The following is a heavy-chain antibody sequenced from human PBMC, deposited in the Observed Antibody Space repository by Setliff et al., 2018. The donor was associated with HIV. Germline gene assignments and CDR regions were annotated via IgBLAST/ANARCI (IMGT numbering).Heavy chain of an antibody. CDR2: ISGGTI. Sequence: GGSLRLSCAASGFTFSDHYMSWIRQAPGKGLEWVSYISGGTIKYGDSVRGRFTISRDIAKSSLYLQLDSLSVEDTAVYYCASGALLPTIDYWGRGTLVTVSS. J-gene: IGHJ4*02. CDR3: ASGALLPTIDY. V-gene: IGHV3-11*01. D-gene: IGHD3-10*01. CDR1: GFTFSDHY.